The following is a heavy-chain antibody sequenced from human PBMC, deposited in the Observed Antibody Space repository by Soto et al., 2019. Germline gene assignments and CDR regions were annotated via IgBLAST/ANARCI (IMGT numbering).Heavy chain of an antibody. Sequence: PGGSLRLSCAASGFTFSSYAMSWVRQAPGKGLEWVSAISGSGGSTYYADSVKSRFTISRDNSKNTLYLQMNSLRAEDTAVYYCAKDPYSSGWLSAFDIWGQGTMVTVSS. CDR3: AKDPYSSGWLSAFDI. J-gene: IGHJ3*02. CDR1: GFTFSSYA. D-gene: IGHD6-19*01. V-gene: IGHV3-23*01. CDR2: ISGSGGST.